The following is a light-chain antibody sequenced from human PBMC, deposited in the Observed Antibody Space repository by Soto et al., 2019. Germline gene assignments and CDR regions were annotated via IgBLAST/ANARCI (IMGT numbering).Light chain of an antibody. V-gene: IGKV1-9*01. Sequence: DIQLTQSPSFLSASVGDRVTITCRASRGISSYLAWYQQKPGKAPKLLIYAASTLQTGVPSRFSGSGSGTEFTLTIRSMQTQDFANYYCQQLNSYLITFGQGTRLEI. J-gene: IGKJ5*01. CDR1: RGISSY. CDR2: AAS. CDR3: QQLNSYLIT.